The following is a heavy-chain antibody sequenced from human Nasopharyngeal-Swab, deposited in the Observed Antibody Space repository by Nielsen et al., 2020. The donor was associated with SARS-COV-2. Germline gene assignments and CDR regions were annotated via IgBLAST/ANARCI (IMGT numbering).Heavy chain of an antibody. CDR3: ARSTNPAFGY. D-gene: IGHD3-10*01. J-gene: IGHJ4*02. V-gene: IGHV3-21*01. CDR2: ISSSSSYI. Sequence: GESLKISCAASGFTFSSYSTNWVRQAPGKGLEWVSSISSSSSYIYYADSVKGRFTISRDNAKNSLYLQMNNLRAEDTAVYYCARSTNPAFGYWGQGTLVTVSS. CDR1: GFTFSSYS.